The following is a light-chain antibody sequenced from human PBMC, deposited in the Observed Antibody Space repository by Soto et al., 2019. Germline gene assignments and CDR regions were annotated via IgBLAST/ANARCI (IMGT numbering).Light chain of an antibody. V-gene: IGKV3-15*01. Sequence: EIVMTQSPVTLSVSPGERATLSCRASQSVSSNLACYQQKPGQAPSLLIYGAFTMATGIPARFSGTGSGTEFTLTISSLQSEDFALYYCQQYNDWPLTFGQGTKVDI. CDR2: GAF. J-gene: IGKJ1*01. CDR1: QSVSSN. CDR3: QQYNDWPLT.